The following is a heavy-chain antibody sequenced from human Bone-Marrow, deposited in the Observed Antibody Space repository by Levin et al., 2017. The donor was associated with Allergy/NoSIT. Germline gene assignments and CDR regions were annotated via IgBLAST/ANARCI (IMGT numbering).Heavy chain of an antibody. D-gene: IGHD3-10*01. CDR3: ARVDPTGSYDY. CDR2: ISYDGSDK. CDR1: GFGFRTYP. J-gene: IGHJ4*02. V-gene: IGHV3-30*04. Sequence: SGGSLRLSCSASGFGFRTYPMDWVRRTPGKGLQWVTTISYDGSDKDYADSVKGRFTISRDNSERTLFLQMNSLRVEDTGVYYCARVDPTGSYDYWGQGTLVTVST.